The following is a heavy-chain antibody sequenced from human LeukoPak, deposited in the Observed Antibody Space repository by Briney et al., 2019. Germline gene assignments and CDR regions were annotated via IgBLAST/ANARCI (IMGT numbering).Heavy chain of an antibody. V-gene: IGHV4-30-2*01. CDR1: GGSISSGGYY. D-gene: IGHD6-13*01. CDR3: ASGPYSSSWYDYYFDY. Sequence: SETLSLTCTVSGGSISSGGYYWSWIRQPPGKGLEWIGYIYHSGSTYYNPSLKSRVTISVDRSKNQFSLKLSSVTAADTAVYYCASGPYSSSWYDYYFDYWGQGTLVTVSS. CDR2: IYHSGST. J-gene: IGHJ4*02.